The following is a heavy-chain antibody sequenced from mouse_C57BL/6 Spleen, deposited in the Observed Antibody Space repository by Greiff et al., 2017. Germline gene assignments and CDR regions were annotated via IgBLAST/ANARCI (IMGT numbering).Heavy chain of an antibody. D-gene: IGHD4-1*01. Sequence: QVTLQESGPGLLQSSQTLSLTCSFSGFSLSTSGMGVGWIRQPSGKGLEWLGQIYWGDDKRYNPSLKRRLTLSKDTSLTQVFLTIPSVTTADTASSYCARGTWDVRYFDVWGTGATVTVSS. CDR2: IYWGDDK. J-gene: IGHJ1*03. CDR1: GFSLSTSGMG. V-gene: IGHV8-12*01. CDR3: ARGTWDVRYFDV.